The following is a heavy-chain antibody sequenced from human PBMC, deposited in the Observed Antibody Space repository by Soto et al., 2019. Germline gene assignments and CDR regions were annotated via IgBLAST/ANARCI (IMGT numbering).Heavy chain of an antibody. J-gene: IGHJ4*02. CDR3: ARHKGPYYDILTGYIDY. Sequence: PGESLKISCKGSGYSFTSYWIGWVRQMPGKGLEWMGIIYPGDSDTRCSPSFQGQVTISADKSISTAYLQWSSLKASDTAMYYWARHKGPYYDILTGYIDYWGQGTLVTVSS. CDR2: IYPGDSDT. D-gene: IGHD3-9*01. CDR1: GYSFTSYW. V-gene: IGHV5-51*01.